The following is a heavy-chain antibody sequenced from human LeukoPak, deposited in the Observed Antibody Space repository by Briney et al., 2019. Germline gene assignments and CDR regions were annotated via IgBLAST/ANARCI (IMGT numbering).Heavy chain of an antibody. CDR1: GFPFNTYW. Sequence: GGSLRLSCAASGFPFNTYWMSWVRQSPGKGLQWVANIKPDGSDTYYADSVKGRFTVSRDNAKNSLYLHLTSLRPEDTAVFYCARRTGVYYIYGGQGNLVTVSS. CDR2: IKPDGSDT. J-gene: IGHJ4*02. V-gene: IGHV3-7*03. D-gene: IGHD1-26*01. CDR3: ARRTGVYYIY.